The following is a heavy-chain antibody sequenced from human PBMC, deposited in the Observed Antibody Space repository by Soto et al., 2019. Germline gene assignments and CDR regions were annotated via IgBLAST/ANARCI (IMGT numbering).Heavy chain of an antibody. CDR3: ARGAGNYYYAMDV. Sequence: QVQLMESGGGVVQPGRSLRLSCAASGFTFSRHGMHWVRQAPGKGLEWVAVIWYDGGNEYYADSVKGRFTISRDNSKNTLFLQMNSLRAEDTAVYYCARGAGNYYYAMDVWGQGTTVTVSS. CDR2: IWYDGGNE. V-gene: IGHV3-33*01. J-gene: IGHJ6*02. CDR1: GFTFSRHG.